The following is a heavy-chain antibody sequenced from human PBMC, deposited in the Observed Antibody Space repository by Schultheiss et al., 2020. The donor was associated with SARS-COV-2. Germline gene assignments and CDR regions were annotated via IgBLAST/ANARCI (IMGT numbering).Heavy chain of an antibody. Sequence: SETLSLTCTVSGGSISSYYWSWIRQPPGKGLEWIGYIYYSGSTYYNPSLKSRVTISVDTSKNQFSLKLSSVTAADTAVYYCARSLFHSGSYSDSPDAFDIWGQGTMVTVSS. CDR2: IYYSGST. D-gene: IGHD1-26*01. CDR1: GGSISSYY. CDR3: ARSLFHSGSYSDSPDAFDI. J-gene: IGHJ3*02. V-gene: IGHV4-59*01.